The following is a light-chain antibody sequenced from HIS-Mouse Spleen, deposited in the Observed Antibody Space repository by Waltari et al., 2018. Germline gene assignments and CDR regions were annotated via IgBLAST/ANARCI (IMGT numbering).Light chain of an antibody. CDR3: AAWDDSLMGV. CDR1: SSNIGSKY. J-gene: IGLJ2*01. CDR2: RNN. Sequence: QSVLTQPPSASGTPGQRVTISCSGSSSNIGSKYVYWYQQLPGTGPKLLIYRNNQRPSGVPDRFSGSKSGTSASLAISGLRSEDEADYYCAAWDDSLMGVFGGGTKLTVL. V-gene: IGLV1-47*01.